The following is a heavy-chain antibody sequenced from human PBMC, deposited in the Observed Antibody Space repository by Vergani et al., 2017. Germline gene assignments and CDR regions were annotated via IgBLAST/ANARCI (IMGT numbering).Heavy chain of an antibody. Sequence: QVQLVQSGAEVKKPGASVKVSCKASVYTFTSNYMHWVRQAPGQGLEWMGIINPSGGSTSYAQKFQGRVTMTRDTSTSTVYMELSSLRSEDTAVYYCARGIKGSSSVLEHDYWGQGTLVTVSS. J-gene: IGHJ4*02. V-gene: IGHV1-46*03. CDR1: VYTFTSNY. CDR3: ARGIKGSSSVLEHDY. D-gene: IGHD6-6*01. CDR2: INPSGGST.